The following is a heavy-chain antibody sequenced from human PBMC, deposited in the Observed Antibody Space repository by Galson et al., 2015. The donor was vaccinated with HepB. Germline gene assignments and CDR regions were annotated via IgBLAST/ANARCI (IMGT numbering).Heavy chain of an antibody. CDR3: ARDGTFWSGLRYYYYMDV. J-gene: IGHJ6*03. Sequence: SLRLSCAASGFTFSTYSMNWVRQTPGKGLEWVSDISSSSSTIYYADSVKGRFTISRDNAKNSLYLQMNSLRAEDTAVYYCARDGTFWSGLRYYYYMDVWGKGTTVTVSS. D-gene: IGHD3-3*01. CDR2: ISSSSSTI. V-gene: IGHV3-48*01. CDR1: GFTFSTYS.